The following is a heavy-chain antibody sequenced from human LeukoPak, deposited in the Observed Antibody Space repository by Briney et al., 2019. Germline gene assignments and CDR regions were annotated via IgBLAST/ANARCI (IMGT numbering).Heavy chain of an antibody. D-gene: IGHD1-1*01. CDR3: AKRPDIKWALDY. CDR2: INTDGSST. CDR1: GFTFSSYW. Sequence: GGSLRLSCAASGFTFSSYWMHWVRQAPGKGLVWVSRINTDGSSTYYADSVKGRFTISRDNSKNSLYLQMNSLRAEDTAVYYCAKRPDIKWALDYWGQGTLVTVSS. V-gene: IGHV3-74*01. J-gene: IGHJ4*02.